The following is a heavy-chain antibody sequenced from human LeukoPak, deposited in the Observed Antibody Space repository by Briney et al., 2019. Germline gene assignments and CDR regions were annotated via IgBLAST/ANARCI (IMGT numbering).Heavy chain of an antibody. CDR2: INPGGGST. J-gene: IGHJ6*02. CDR3: ARADYGGNSDYYYYGLDV. Sequence: ASVKVSCKASGYTFTGYYMHWVRQAPGQGLEWMGIINPGGGSTSYTQMFQGRVTMTRDTSTSTVYMELSGLRSEDTAVYYCARADYGGNSDYYYYGLDVWGQGTLVTVSS. CDR1: GYTFTGYY. V-gene: IGHV1-46*01. D-gene: IGHD4-23*01.